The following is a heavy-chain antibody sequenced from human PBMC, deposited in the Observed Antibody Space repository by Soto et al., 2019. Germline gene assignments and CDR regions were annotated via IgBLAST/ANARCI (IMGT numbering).Heavy chain of an antibody. CDR2: IYHSGST. V-gene: IGHV4-4*02. J-gene: IGHJ3*02. Sequence: QVQLQESGPGLVKPSGTLSLTCAVSSGSISSSNWWSCVSQPPGKGLEWMGEIYHSGSTNYNPSLKIQVTISVDKSKNQFSLKLRSVTAADTAVYYCAIIARTAGIAVACTAFDIWGQGTMVTVSS. CDR1: SGSISSSNW. CDR3: AIIARTAGIAVACTAFDI. D-gene: IGHD6-19*01.